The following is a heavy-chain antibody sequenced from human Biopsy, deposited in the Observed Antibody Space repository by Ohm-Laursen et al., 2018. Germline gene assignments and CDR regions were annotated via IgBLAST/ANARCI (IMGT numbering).Heavy chain of an antibody. D-gene: IGHD5-24*01. J-gene: IGHJ2*01. CDR1: GGDINNYY. CDR3: ASAGYNLDWNFDL. V-gene: IGHV4-4*07. Sequence: SETLSLTCNVSGGDINNYYWSWIRQPAGKGLEWIGRIYPGGSTNYNPSLKSRVTMSVDTSKKQFSLRLSSVTAADTAVYYCASAGYNLDWNFDLWGRGTRVTVSS. CDR2: IYPGGST.